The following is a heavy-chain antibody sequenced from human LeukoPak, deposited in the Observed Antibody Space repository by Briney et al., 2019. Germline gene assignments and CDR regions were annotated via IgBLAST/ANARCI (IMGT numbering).Heavy chain of an antibody. J-gene: IGHJ4*02. CDR3: ARGRHLWFGELFAY. CDR1: GGSISSSSYY. Sequence: SETLSLTCALSGGSISSSSYYWGWIRQPPGKGLEWIGEINHSGSTNYNPSLKSRVTISVDTSKNQFSLKLSSVTAADTAVYYCARGRHLWFGELFAYWGQGTLVTVSS. CDR2: INHSGST. D-gene: IGHD3-10*01. V-gene: IGHV4-39*07.